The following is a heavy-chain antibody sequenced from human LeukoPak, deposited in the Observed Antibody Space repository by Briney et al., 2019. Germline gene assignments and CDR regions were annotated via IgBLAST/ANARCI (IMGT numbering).Heavy chain of an antibody. CDR2: ISGSGGST. Sequence: PGGSLRLSCAASGFTSSSYAMSWVRQAPGKGLEWVSAISGSGGSTYYADSVKGRFTISRDNSKNTLYLQMNSLRAEDTAVYYCAKDASRMVGIGSGSHHRPRMDVWGQGTTVTVSS. V-gene: IGHV3-23*01. CDR3: AKDASRMVGIGSGSHHRPRMDV. D-gene: IGHD3-10*01. CDR1: GFTSSSYA. J-gene: IGHJ6*02.